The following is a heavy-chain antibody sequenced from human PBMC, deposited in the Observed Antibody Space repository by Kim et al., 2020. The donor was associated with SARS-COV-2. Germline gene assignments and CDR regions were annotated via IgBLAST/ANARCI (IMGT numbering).Heavy chain of an antibody. CDR3: ARDRSTAIFLASYYF. J-gene: IGHJ2*01. D-gene: IGHD5-18*01. Sequence: SETLSLTCTVSGYSISSGYYWGWIRQPPGKGLEWIGSIYHSGSTYYNPSLKSRVTISVDTSKNQFSLQLSSVTAADTAVYFCARDRSTAIFLASYYF. CDR2: IYHSGST. V-gene: IGHV4-38-2*02. CDR1: GYSISSGYY.